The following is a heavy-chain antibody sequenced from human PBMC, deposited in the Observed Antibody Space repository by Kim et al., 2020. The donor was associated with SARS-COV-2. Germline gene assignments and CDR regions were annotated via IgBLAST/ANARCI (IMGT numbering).Heavy chain of an antibody. V-gene: IGHV4-31*03. D-gene: IGHD6-19*01. J-gene: IGHJ3*02. CDR1: GGSISSGGYY. Sequence: SETLSLTCTVSGGSISSGGYYWSWIRQHPGKGLEWIGYIYYSGSTYYNPSLKSRVTISVDTSKNQFSLKLSSVTAADTAVYYCARGRIAVADDAFDIWGQGTMVTVSS. CDR2: IYYSGST. CDR3: ARGRIAVADDAFDI.